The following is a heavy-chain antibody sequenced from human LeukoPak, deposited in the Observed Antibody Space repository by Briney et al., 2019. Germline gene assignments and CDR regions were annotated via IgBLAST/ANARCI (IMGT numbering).Heavy chain of an antibody. CDR2: ISSSGSTI. D-gene: IGHD6-19*01. J-gene: IGHJ6*03. Sequence: GGSLRLSCAASRFTFSDYYMSWIRQAPGKGLEWVSYISSSGSTIYYADSVKGRFTISRDNAKNSLYLQMNSLRAEDTAVYYCAKVLTTAGFDYYYYYMDVWGKGTTVTVSS. CDR1: RFTFSDYY. V-gene: IGHV3-11*04. CDR3: AKVLTTAGFDYYYYYMDV.